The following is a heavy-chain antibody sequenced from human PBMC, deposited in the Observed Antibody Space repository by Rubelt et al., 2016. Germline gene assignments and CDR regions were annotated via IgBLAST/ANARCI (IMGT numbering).Heavy chain of an antibody. CDR3: ATVQQNWFAMVRGVVNDY. V-gene: IGHV1-24*01. Sequence: QVQLVQSGAEVKKPGASVKVSCKVSGYTLTELSMHWVRQAPGKGLEWMGGFDPEDGETIYEQKFQGRVTMTEDTSTDTAYMELGSLGSEDTAGDYCATVQQNWFAMVRGVVNDYWGQGTLVTVSS. J-gene: IGHJ4*02. D-gene: IGHD3-10*01. CDR1: GYTLTELS. CDR2: FDPEDGET.